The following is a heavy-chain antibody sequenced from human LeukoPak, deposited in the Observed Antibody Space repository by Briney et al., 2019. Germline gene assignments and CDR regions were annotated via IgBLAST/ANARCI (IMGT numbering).Heavy chain of an antibody. Sequence: SETLSLTCTVSGGSISSYYWSWIRQPPGKGLEWIGYIYYIGSTNSNPSLKSRVTLSLDTSKNQFSLKLSSVTAADTAVYYCAGTFYYVSSASPDVWFDPWGQGTLVTVSS. V-gene: IGHV4-59*01. CDR1: GGSISSYY. CDR2: IYYIGST. J-gene: IGHJ5*02. CDR3: AGTFYYVSSASPDVWFDP. D-gene: IGHD3-22*01.